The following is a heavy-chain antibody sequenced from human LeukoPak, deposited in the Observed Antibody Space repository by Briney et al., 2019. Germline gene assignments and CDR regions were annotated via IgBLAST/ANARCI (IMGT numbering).Heavy chain of an antibody. J-gene: IGHJ4*02. Sequence: GASVKVSCKASGYTFTGYYMHWVRQAPGQGLEWMGITNPSGGSTSYAQKFQGRVTMTRDTSTSTVYMELSSLRSEDTAVYYCAREAGCSGGTCYFDYWGQGTLVTVSS. V-gene: IGHV1-46*01. CDR1: GYTFTGYY. D-gene: IGHD2-15*01. CDR3: AREAGCSGGTCYFDY. CDR2: TNPSGGST.